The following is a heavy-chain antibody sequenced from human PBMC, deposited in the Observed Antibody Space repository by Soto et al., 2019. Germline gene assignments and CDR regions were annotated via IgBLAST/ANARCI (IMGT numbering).Heavy chain of an antibody. V-gene: IGHV4-34*01. CDR3: ARLDYEFWSGYFHFDY. CDR2: INHSGST. Sequence: PSETLSLTCAVYGGSFSGYYWSWIRQPPGKGLEWIGEINHSGSTNYNPSLKSRVTISVDTSKNQFSLKLSSVTAADTAVYYCARLDYEFWSGYFHFDYWGQGILVTVSS. J-gene: IGHJ4*02. CDR1: GGSFSGYY. D-gene: IGHD3-3*01.